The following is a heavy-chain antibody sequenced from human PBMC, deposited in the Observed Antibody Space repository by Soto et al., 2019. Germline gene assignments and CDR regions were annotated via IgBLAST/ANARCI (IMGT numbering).Heavy chain of an antibody. CDR1: GFTFSSYG. CDR3: ARSGRVGEWAARAYDI. V-gene: IGHV3-33*01. J-gene: IGHJ3*02. D-gene: IGHD3-16*01. Sequence: PLGSLILSCAASGFTFSSYGMHWVGQAPGKWLEWVAVIWYDGSNKYYADSVQGRFTISRDNSKNKLYLQMNSLRAEDTAVYYCARSGRVGEWAARAYDIWGQRTMVGVSS. CDR2: IWYDGSNK.